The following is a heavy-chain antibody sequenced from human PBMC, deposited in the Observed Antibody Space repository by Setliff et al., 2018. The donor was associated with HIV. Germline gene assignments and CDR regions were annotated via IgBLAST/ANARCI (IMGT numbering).Heavy chain of an antibody. D-gene: IGHD3-16*01. CDR1: GFNFDDNA. CDR2: ISWNSGNI. CDR3: AKGGGAMKYFVDY. J-gene: IGHJ4*02. V-gene: IGHV3-9*01. Sequence: PVGSLRLSCAASGFNFDDNAMHWVRQAPGKGLEWVSGISWNSGNIGYADSVKGRFTISRDNGKNSLYLQMNSLRAEDTALYYCAKGGGAMKYFVDYWGQGTLVTVSS.